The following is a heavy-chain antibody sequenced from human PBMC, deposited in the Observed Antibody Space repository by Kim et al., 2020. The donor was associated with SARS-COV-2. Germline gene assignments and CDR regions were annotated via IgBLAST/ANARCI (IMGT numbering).Heavy chain of an antibody. V-gene: IGHV3-48*03. CDR1: GFTLSSYE. CDR2: ISSTGII. D-gene: IGHD2-8*01. Sequence: GGSLRLSCVASGFTLSSYEMSWVRQAPGKGLECVSHISSTGIIYHADSVKGRFTISRDNAKNSRYLQMNSLRAEDTAVYYCVRGNGYWGQGTLVTVSS. J-gene: IGHJ4*02. CDR3: VRGNGY.